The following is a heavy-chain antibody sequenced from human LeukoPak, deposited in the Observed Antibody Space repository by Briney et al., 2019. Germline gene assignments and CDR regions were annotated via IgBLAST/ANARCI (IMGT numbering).Heavy chain of an antibody. CDR2: INHSGGT. CDR3: ARWGAWFDP. D-gene: IGHD3-16*01. J-gene: IGHJ5*02. CDR1: GGSFSGYY. V-gene: IGHV4-34*01. Sequence: SETLSLTCAVYGGSFSGYYWSWIRQPPGKGLEWIGEINHSGGTNYNPSLKSRVTISVDTSKNQFSLKLSSVTAADTAVYYCARWGAWFDPWGQGTLVTVSS.